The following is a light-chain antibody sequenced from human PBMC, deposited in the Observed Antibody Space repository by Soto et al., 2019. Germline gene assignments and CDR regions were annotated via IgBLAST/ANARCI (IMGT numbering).Light chain of an antibody. CDR3: SSYTSSNTPYV. CDR2: EVT. Sequence: QSVLTQPASVSGSPGQSITISCTGSSSGVGAYNFVSWYQHHPGKAPKLILYEVTTRPSGVSSRLSGSKSGNTASLTISGLRADDEANYYCSSYTSSNTPYVFGTGTKVTVL. V-gene: IGLV2-14*01. J-gene: IGLJ1*01. CDR1: SSGVGAYNF.